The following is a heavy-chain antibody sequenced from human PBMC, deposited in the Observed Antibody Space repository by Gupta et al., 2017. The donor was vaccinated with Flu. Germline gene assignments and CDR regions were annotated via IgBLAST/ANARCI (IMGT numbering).Heavy chain of an antibody. CDR3: ARVQCCSSPTCYTGGADY. Sequence: GQGLEWMGRITPNSGDTKYAQKFQGRVTMTRDTSISTVYMELNRLRSDDTAVYYCARVQCCSSPTCYTGGADYWGQGTLVTVSS. V-gene: IGHV1-2*06. J-gene: IGHJ4*02. D-gene: IGHD2-2*02. CDR2: ITPNSGDT.